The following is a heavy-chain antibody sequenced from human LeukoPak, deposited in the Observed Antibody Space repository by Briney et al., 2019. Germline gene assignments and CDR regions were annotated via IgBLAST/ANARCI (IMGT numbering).Heavy chain of an antibody. CDR2: IYYSGST. J-gene: IGHJ3*02. CDR1: GGSISSYY. V-gene: IGHV4-59*01. CDR3: ARATFYYDSSGYYAQNDAFDI. D-gene: IGHD3-22*01. Sequence: SETLSLTCTVSGGSISSYYWSWIRQPPGKGLEWIGYIYYSGSTNYNPSLKSRVTISVDTSKNQFSLKLSSVTAADTAVYYCARATFYYDSSGYYAQNDAFDIWAKGQWSPSLQ.